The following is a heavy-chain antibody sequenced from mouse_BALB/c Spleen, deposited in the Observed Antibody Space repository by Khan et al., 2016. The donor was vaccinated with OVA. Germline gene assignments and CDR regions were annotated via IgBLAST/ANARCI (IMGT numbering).Heavy chain of an antibody. Sequence: QVQLKESGAELARPGASVKMSCKASGYTFTSYTIHWIKLRPGQGLEWIGYINPNNGYTNYNQKFKDKATLTADKSSTTVYKQLSSLTSDDSAVYNWVRDGAYYRNDGWFAYWGQGTLVTVSA. V-gene: IGHV1-4*01. CDR2: INPNNGYT. CDR3: VRDGAYYRNDGWFAY. D-gene: IGHD2-14*01. J-gene: IGHJ3*01. CDR1: GYTFTSYT.